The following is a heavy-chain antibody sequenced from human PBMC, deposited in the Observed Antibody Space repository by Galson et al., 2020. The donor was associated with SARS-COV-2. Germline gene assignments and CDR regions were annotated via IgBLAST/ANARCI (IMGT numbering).Heavy chain of an antibody. Sequence: SETLSLTCTISGGSISSSSYYWGWIRQPPGKGLEWIGSIYYSGNTYYNPSLKSRVTISVDTSKNQFSLKLSSVTAADTAVYHCARHDKRIIGWFDPWGQGTLVIVSS. CDR1: GGSISSSSYY. CDR2: IYYSGNT. D-gene: IGHD2-15*01. J-gene: IGHJ5*02. V-gene: IGHV4-39*01. CDR3: ARHDKRIIGWFDP.